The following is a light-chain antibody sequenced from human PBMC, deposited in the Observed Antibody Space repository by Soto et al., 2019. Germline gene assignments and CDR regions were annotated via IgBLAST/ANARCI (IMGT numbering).Light chain of an antibody. Sequence: EIVMTQSPATLSVSPGERATLSCRASQSISSNLAWYQHKPGQAPRLLIYATSTRATGIPARFSGSGSGTDFTLTISSLQSEDFAVYYCQQYKNWLWMFGQGTKVET. CDR2: ATS. J-gene: IGKJ1*01. CDR1: QSISSN. CDR3: QQYKNWLWM. V-gene: IGKV3-15*01.